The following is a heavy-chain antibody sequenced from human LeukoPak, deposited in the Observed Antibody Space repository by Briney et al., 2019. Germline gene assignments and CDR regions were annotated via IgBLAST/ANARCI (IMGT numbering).Heavy chain of an antibody. CDR3: ARDSNWYFDL. J-gene: IGHJ2*01. CDR2: IYYSGST. V-gene: IGHV4-59*01. D-gene: IGHD3-3*02. CDR1: GGSISSYY. Sequence: SETLSLTCTVSGGSISSYYWSWIRQPPGKGLEWIGYIYYSGSTNYNPSLKSRLTISVDTSKNQFSLKLNSVTAADTAVYYCARDSNWYFDLWGRGTLVTVSS.